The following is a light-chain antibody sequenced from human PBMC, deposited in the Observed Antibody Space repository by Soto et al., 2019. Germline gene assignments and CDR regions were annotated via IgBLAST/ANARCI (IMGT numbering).Light chain of an antibody. CDR3: QQRSNWPPT. Sequence: EIVLTQSPATLSLSPGERATLSCRASQSVSSYVAWYQQKPGQAPRLLIYDASNRAAGIPARFSGSGSGTDFTLTISSLEPEDFAVYYCQQRSNWPPTFRQGTKV. CDR1: QSVSSY. J-gene: IGKJ1*01. V-gene: IGKV3-11*01. CDR2: DAS.